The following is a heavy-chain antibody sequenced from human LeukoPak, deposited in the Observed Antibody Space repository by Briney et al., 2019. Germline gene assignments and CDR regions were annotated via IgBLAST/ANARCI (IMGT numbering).Heavy chain of an antibody. Sequence: SETLSPTCSVSDGSISSGYYYWAWIRQPPGKGLEWIGYIFYSGSTNYNPSLKSRVTISVDTSKNQFSLKLSSVTAADTAVYYCARGNSYYDTSGYFPWESFQHWGQGTLVTVSS. CDR2: IFYSGST. CDR3: ARGNSYYDTSGYFPWESFQH. D-gene: IGHD3-22*01. CDR1: DGSISSGYYY. V-gene: IGHV4-61*01. J-gene: IGHJ1*01.